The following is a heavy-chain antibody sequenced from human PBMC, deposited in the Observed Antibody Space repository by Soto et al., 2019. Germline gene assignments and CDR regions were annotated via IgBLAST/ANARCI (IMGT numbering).Heavy chain of an antibody. D-gene: IGHD6-13*01. J-gene: IGHJ1*01. CDR1: GGSVSSGSYY. V-gene: IGHV4-61*01. CDR3: AREAHSSSWYLHGDFQH. Sequence: QVQLQESGPGLVKPSETLSLTCTVSGGSVSSGSYYWSWIRQPPGKGLEWIGYIYYSGSTNYNPSHKSRVTISVDTSKNQFSLKLSSVTAADTAVYYCAREAHSSSWYLHGDFQHWGQGTLVTVSS. CDR2: IYYSGST.